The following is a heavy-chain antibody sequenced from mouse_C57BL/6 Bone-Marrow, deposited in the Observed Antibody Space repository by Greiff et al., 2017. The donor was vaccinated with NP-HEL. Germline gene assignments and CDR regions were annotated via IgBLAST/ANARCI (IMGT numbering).Heavy chain of an antibody. V-gene: IGHV10-1*01. D-gene: IGHD3-2*02. Sequence: EAGGGLVQPKGSLKLSCAASGFSFNTYAMNWVRQAPGKGLEWVARIRSKSNNYATYYADSVKDRFTISRDDSESMLYLQMNNLKTEDTAMYYCVRGSSGYTWFAYWGQGTLVTFSA. CDR1: GFSFNTYA. CDR3: VRGSSGYTWFAY. J-gene: IGHJ3*01. CDR2: IRSKSNNYAT.